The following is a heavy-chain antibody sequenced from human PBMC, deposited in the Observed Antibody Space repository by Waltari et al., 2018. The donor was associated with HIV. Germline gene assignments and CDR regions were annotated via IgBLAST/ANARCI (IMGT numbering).Heavy chain of an antibody. D-gene: IGHD2-15*01. J-gene: IGHJ4*02. CDR1: GGSISSSSYY. CDR3: ARERYCSGGSCPFDY. V-gene: IGHV4-39*07. CDR2: IYYSGST. Sequence: QLQLQESGPGLVKPSETLSLTCTVSGGSISSSSYYWGWIRQPPGKGLEWIGSIYYSGSTYYNPSLKSRVTISVDTSKNQFSLKLSSVTAADTAMYYCARERYCSGGSCPFDYWGQGTLVTVSS.